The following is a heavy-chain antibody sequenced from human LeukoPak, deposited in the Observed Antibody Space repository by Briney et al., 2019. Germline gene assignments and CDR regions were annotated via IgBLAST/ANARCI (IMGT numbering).Heavy chain of an antibody. V-gene: IGHV3-23*01. D-gene: IGHD3-10*01. Sequence: GGSLRLSCAASGFTFSTYAMNWVRQAPGKGLEWVPGISGSGDSTYSAGSVKGQFTISRDNSKNMLYLQMNSLRADDTAVYYCARDRRGEYYFDYWGQGTLVTVSS. CDR3: ARDRRGEYYFDY. CDR1: GFTFSTYA. J-gene: IGHJ4*02. CDR2: ISGSGDST.